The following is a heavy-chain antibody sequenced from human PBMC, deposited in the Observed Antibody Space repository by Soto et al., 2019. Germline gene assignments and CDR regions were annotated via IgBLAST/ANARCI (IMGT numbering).Heavy chain of an antibody. J-gene: IGHJ3*02. CDR3: ARDRYSNGAPVDAFAI. D-gene: IGHD4-4*01. Sequence: GGSLRLSCAASGFTFSSYWMHWVRQAPGKGLVWVSHINSDGSSTSYADSVKGRFTISRDNAKNTLYLQMNSLRAEDTAVYYCARDRYSNGAPVDAFAIRGQRSTVTVS. CDR1: GFTFSSYW. CDR2: INSDGSST. V-gene: IGHV3-74*01.